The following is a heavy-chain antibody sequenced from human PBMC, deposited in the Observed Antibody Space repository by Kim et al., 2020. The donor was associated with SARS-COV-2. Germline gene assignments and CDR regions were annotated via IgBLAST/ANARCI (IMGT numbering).Heavy chain of an antibody. D-gene: IGHD6-6*01. CDR3: ARTAARGFSDYGMDV. Sequence: PSVKSRVTISVDTSKTQFSLKLGSVTAADTAVYYCARTAARGFSDYGMDVWGQGTTVTVSS. V-gene: IGHV4-31*02. J-gene: IGHJ6*02.